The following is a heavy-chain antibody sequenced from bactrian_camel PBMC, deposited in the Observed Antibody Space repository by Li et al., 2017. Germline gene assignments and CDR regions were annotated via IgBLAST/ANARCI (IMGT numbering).Heavy chain of an antibody. J-gene: IGHJ6*01. Sequence: HVQLVESGGGSVQAAGSLRLSCAASGFNFMPTCLAWFRRAPGKEREVVAFIATAGSEGAAYVDSVRGRFTISRDNAKNTVSLQMNSLKREDTALYYCVRRSRTPGFDFGQWGPGTQVTVS. CDR1: GFNFMPTC. CDR3: VRRSRTPGFDFGQ. V-gene: IGHV3S53*01. CDR2: IATAGSEGA.